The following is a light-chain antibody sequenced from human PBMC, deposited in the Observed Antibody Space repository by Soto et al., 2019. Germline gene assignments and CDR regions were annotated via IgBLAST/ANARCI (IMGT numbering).Light chain of an antibody. CDR2: RNN. CDR3: AAWDDSLSCVV. CDR1: SSNIGSNY. V-gene: IGLV1-47*01. J-gene: IGLJ2*01. Sequence: QSVLTQPPSASGTPVQRVTISCSGSSSNIGSNYVYWYQQLPGTAPKRLIYRNNQRPSGVHDRFSGSKSGTSASLAISGLRSEDEADYYCAAWDDSLSCVVFGGGTKLTVL.